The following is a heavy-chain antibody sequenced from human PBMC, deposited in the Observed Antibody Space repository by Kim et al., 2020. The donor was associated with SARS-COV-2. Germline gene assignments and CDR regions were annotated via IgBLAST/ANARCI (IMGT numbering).Heavy chain of an antibody. J-gene: IGHJ6*02. D-gene: IGHD6-13*01. Sequence: LKSRVTISVDTSKTQFSLKLGSVTAADTAVYYCARGRGSSSWIYYYGMDVWGQGTTVTVSS. V-gene: IGHV4-34*01. CDR3: ARGRGSSSWIYYYGMDV.